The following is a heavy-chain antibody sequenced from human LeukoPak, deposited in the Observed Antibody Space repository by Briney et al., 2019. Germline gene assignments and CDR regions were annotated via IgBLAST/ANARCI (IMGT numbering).Heavy chain of an antibody. V-gene: IGHV1-69*04. Sequence: SVRVSCKASGGTFSSYAISWVRQAPGQGLEWMGRIIPILGIANYAQKFQGRVTITADKSTSTAYMELSSLRSEDTAVYYCARDQEAIHYYGSGSYLDYWGQGTLVTVSS. J-gene: IGHJ4*02. CDR3: ARDQEAIHYYGSGSYLDY. D-gene: IGHD3-10*01. CDR1: GGTFSSYA. CDR2: IIPILGIA.